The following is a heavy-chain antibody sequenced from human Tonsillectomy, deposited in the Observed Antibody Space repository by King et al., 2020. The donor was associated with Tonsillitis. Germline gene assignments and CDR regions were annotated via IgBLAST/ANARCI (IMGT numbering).Heavy chain of an antibody. CDR3: AKVARRWYDNDAFDI. Sequence: VQLVESGGGVVQPGRSLRLSCAASGFTFNNYGMHWVRQAPGKGLEWVAVISYDETNIYYADSVKGRFTISRDNSKNTLYLQMNSLRPEDTAVYNCAKVARRWYDNDAFDIWGQGTMVTVSS. D-gene: IGHD6-13*01. CDR2: ISYDETNI. V-gene: IGHV3-30*18. CDR1: GFTFNNYG. J-gene: IGHJ3*02.